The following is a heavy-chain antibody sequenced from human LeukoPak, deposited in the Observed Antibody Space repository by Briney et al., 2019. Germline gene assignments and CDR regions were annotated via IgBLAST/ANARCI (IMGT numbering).Heavy chain of an antibody. CDR2: IYYSGTT. Sequence: PSETLSLTCTVSGGSMTSHYWSWIRQPPGKGLEWIGYIYYSGTTTYNPSLKSRVTISIDTPKNQFSLKLSSVTAADTAVYYCARETSDGGWCHDYWGQGTLVTVSS. D-gene: IGHD6-19*01. CDR1: GGSMTSHY. J-gene: IGHJ4*02. V-gene: IGHV4-59*11. CDR3: ARETSDGGWCHDY.